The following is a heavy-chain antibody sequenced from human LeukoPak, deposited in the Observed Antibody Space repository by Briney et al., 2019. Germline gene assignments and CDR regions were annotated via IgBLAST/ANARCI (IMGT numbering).Heavy chain of an antibody. Sequence: SETLSLTCTVSGGSISGYHWSWIRQPPGKGLEWLGYIYYSGSSNYNPSLKSRVTMSADTSKNQFSLKLSSVTAADTAVYYCARVPKSYYYYYYMDVWGKGTTVTVSS. CDR1: GGSISGYH. CDR3: ARVPKSYYYYYYMDV. V-gene: IGHV4-59*01. CDR2: IYYSGSS. J-gene: IGHJ6*03.